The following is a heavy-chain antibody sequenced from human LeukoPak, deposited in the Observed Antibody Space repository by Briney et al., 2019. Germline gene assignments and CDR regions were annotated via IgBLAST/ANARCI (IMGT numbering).Heavy chain of an antibody. CDR1: GFTFSTNS. CDR2: IGISSSHT. CDR3: AKDLTTVATPYYYYYMDV. J-gene: IGHJ6*03. D-gene: IGHD4-23*01. V-gene: IGHV3-21*01. Sequence: GGSLRLSCAASGFTFSTNSMNWVRQAPGKGLEWVSSIGISSSHTFYADSVKGRFTISRDNAENSVYLQMNSLRAEDTAVYYCAKDLTTVATPYYYYYMDVWGTGTPVTVSS.